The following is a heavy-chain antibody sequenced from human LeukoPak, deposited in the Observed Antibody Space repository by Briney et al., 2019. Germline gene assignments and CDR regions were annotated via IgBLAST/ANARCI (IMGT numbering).Heavy chain of an antibody. D-gene: IGHD6-19*01. CDR1: GGSFSGYY. V-gene: IGHV4-34*01. CDR3: ARVLLADWYSGGWYLSPRFDY. Sequence: SETLSLTCAVYGGSFSGYYWSWLRQPPGKGLEWIGEINHSGSTNYNPSLKSRVTISVDTSKNQFSLKLSSVTAADTAVYYCARVLLADWYSGGWYLSPRFDYWGQGTLVTVSS. CDR2: INHSGST. J-gene: IGHJ4*02.